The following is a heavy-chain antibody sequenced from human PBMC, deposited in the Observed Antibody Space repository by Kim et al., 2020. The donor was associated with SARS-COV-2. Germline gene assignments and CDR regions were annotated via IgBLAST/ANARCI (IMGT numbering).Heavy chain of an antibody. D-gene: IGHD6-13*01. CDR2: IRGSGART. CDR3: ANDPPGHTSWYGAFVY. CDR1: GFTFSSYA. V-gene: IGHV3-23*01. Sequence: GGSLRLSCAASGFTFSSYAMSWVRQAPGKGLEWVSRIRGSGARTYYDDSVKGRFTVSSDNSKNKLYLQMSSLSVEDTAVYFCANDPPGHTSWYGAFVYWG. J-gene: IGHJ4*01.